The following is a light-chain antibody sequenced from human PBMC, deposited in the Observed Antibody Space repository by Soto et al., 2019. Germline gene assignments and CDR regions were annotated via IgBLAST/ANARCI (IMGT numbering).Light chain of an antibody. J-gene: IGKJ1*01. CDR2: KAS. CDR1: QTISSW. CDR3: QQYNTYWT. Sequence: DIQMTQSPSTLSASVGDRVTITCRASQTISSWLAWYQQKPGKAPKLLIYKASILESGVPSRFSGSGSGTEFTLTISSLQPDDFATYYCQQYNTYWTFDQGTKVEI. V-gene: IGKV1-5*03.